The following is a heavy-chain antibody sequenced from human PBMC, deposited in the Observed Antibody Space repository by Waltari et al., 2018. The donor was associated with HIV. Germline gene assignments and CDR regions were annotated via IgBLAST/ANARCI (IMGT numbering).Heavy chain of an antibody. J-gene: IGHJ6*01. CDR1: GGSFSGYS. Sequence: QVHLEQWGTGLLRPSETLSLTCAVYGGSFSGYSSTWIRQSPGTGLEWIGEVNHVGRTNYSPSLKGRVTVSVDTSKNQFSLTMRSVTAADTAVYYCARDSAPGLAVDDDDGEFFYYGLDVWGQGTTVTVSS. D-gene: IGHD6-19*01. CDR3: ARDSAPGLAVDDDDGEFFYYGLDV. V-gene: IGHV4-34*01. CDR2: VNHVGRT.